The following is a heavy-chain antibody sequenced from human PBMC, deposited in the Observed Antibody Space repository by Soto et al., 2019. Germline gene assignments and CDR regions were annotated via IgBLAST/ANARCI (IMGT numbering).Heavy chain of an antibody. CDR1: NGSISSAIYY. V-gene: IGHV4-39*01. D-gene: IGHD3-10*01. Sequence: SETLSLTCTVSNGSISSAIYYWGWIRQPPGKGLEWIGSIYHSGSTYYNPSLQGRVTISVDTSKNQFSLKLSSVAAADTAVYFCAGRSSLASVQVYFGEISNYNWFDPWGQGTLVTVSS. CDR3: AGRSSLASVQVYFGEISNYNWFDP. J-gene: IGHJ5*02. CDR2: IYHSGST.